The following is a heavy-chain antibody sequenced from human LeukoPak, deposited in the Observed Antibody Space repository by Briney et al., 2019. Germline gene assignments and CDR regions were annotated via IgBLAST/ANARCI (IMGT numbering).Heavy chain of an antibody. V-gene: IGHV4-59*08. CDR2: IYYSGST. D-gene: IGHD6-19*01. J-gene: IGHJ5*02. CDR1: GGSISSYY. CDR3: ARQRSSGSIINP. Sequence: PSETLSLTCTVSGGSISSYYWSWNRQPPGKGLEWIGYIYYSGSTNYNPSLKSRVTISVDTSKNQFSLKLSSVTAADTAVYYCARQRSSGSIINPWGQGTLVTVSS.